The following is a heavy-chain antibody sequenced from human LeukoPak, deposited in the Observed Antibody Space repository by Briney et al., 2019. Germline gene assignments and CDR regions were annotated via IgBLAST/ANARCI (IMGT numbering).Heavy chain of an antibody. V-gene: IGHV3-NL1*01. CDR2: ISGSGGST. Sequence: GGSLRLSCAASGFTFSTYCMHWVRQAPGKGLEWVSAISGSGGSTYYADSVKGRFTISRDNSKNTLYLQMNSLRAEDTAAYYCAKSGVVIDYHYYGMDVWGQGTTVTVSS. J-gene: IGHJ6*02. CDR3: AKSGVVIDYHYYGMDV. CDR1: GFTFSTYC. D-gene: IGHD3-3*01.